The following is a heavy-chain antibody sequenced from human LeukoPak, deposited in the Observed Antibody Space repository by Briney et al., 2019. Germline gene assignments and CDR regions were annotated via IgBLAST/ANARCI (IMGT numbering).Heavy chain of an antibody. J-gene: IGHJ4*02. V-gene: IGHV4-4*07. Sequence: SETLSLTCTVSGDSISSYYWSWIRHPAGKGLEWIWRIYTSGTTNYNPSLKSRVTMSVDTSKNQFSLNLSSVTAADTAVYYCARGFYGDYVFDYWGQGTLVTVSS. D-gene: IGHD4-17*01. CDR3: ARGFYGDYVFDY. CDR1: GDSISSYY. CDR2: IYTSGTT.